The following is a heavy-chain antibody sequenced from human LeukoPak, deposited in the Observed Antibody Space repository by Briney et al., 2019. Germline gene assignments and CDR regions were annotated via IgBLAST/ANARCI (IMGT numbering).Heavy chain of an antibody. Sequence: TPSETLSLTCAVYGGSFSGYYWSWIRQPPGKGLEWIGEINHSGSTNYNPSLKSRVTISVDTSKNQFSLKLSSVTAADTAVYYCARGRAWIQLWFNPYYFDYWGQGTLVTVSS. V-gene: IGHV4-34*01. J-gene: IGHJ4*02. CDR2: INHSGST. D-gene: IGHD5-18*01. CDR1: GGSFSGYY. CDR3: ARGRAWIQLWFNPYYFDY.